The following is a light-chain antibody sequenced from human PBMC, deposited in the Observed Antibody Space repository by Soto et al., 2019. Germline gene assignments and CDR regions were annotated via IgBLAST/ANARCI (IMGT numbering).Light chain of an antibody. V-gene: IGLV1-44*01. Sequence: QSVLTQPPSASGTPGQRVTISCSGSSSNIGANPIKWYQQLPGTAPKLLIYNNDQRPSGVPDRFSASKSGTSASLAISGLQSEDEADYYCEAWDDSLYGAVLGGGTKVTVL. CDR1: SSNIGANP. CDR2: NND. CDR3: EAWDDSLYGAV. J-gene: IGLJ2*01.